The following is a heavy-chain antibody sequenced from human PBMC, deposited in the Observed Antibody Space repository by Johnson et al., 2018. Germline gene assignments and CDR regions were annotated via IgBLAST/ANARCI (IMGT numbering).Heavy chain of an antibody. J-gene: IGHJ6*03. D-gene: IGHD3-10*01. CDR2: KYYRSKWDS. CDR1: GVSVSSNTSA. CDR3: TRGWFGAYYFYYYMDV. V-gene: IGHV6-1*01. Sequence: QVQLQQSGPGLVKPSQTLSLTCAISGVSVSSNTSAWNWIRRSPSRGLEWLGRKYYRSKWDSDYAVSVKSRITINPDTSKNQFSLQVNSVTPEDTAVYYCTRGWFGAYYFYYYMDVWGKGTTVTVSS.